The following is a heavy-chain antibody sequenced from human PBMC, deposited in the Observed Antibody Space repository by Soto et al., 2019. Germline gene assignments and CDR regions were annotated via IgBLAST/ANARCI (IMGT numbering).Heavy chain of an antibody. CDR1: GGAVSGYH. J-gene: IGHJ4*02. CDR2: IHDSGST. D-gene: IGHD2-21*02. CDR3: ARKVETDGPIDF. Sequence: SGTLSLPCAFYGGAVSGYHWSWIRQPPGKGLEWIGEIHDSGSTNYVPSLKSRVTLSTDTSKNQFSLRLTSVTAADAAVYYGARKVETDGPIDFWGRGTLVTVSS. V-gene: IGHV4-34*01.